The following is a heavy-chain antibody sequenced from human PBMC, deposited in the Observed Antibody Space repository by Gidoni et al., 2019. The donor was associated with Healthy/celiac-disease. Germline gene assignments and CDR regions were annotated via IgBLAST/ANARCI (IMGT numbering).Heavy chain of an antibody. V-gene: IGHV4-39*07. CDR1: GGPMTTSGHY. CDR2: MYYSGSH. CDR3: VRVSRDFGVLTID. D-gene: IGHD3-3*01. J-gene: IGHJ4*02. Sequence: QLQLQESGPGLVKPSATLSLMCSVSGGPMTTSGHYLGWIRQPPGKGLEWLGSMYYSGSHYYSPSLESRVTISVDMSKSHFSLKLTSVTAADTAVYYCVRVSRDFGVLTIDWGQGTLVTVSS.